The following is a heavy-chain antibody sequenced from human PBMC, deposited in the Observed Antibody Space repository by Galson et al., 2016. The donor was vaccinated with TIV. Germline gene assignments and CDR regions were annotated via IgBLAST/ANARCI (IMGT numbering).Heavy chain of an antibody. CDR1: GYTFTDYH. J-gene: IGHJ6*03. V-gene: IGHV1-2*02. CDR2: INPYSGVT. Sequence: SVKVSCKASGYTFTDYHIHWVRQAPGEGLEWMGWINPYSGVTRSGQRFQGRMTMTSDESTSNAYMELTSLTSDDTAVYYCARSGDRGGYMDVWGKGTTVTVSS. D-gene: IGHD3-10*01. CDR3: ARSGDRGGYMDV.